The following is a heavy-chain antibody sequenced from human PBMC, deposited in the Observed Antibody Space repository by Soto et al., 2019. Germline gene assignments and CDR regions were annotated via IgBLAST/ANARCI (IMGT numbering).Heavy chain of an antibody. D-gene: IGHD3-3*01. CDR2: ISWNSGSI. Sequence: GGSLRLSCAASGFTFDDYAMHWVRQAPGKGLEWVSGISWNSGSIGYADSVKGRFTISRDNAKNSLYLQMNSLRADDTAVYYCAKDSVAIFGVVIIPHWGQGTLVTVSS. J-gene: IGHJ4*02. CDR1: GFTFDDYA. CDR3: AKDSVAIFGVVIIPH. V-gene: IGHV3-9*01.